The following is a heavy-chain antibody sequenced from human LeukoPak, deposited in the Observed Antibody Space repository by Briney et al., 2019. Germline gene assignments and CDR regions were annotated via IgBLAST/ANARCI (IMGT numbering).Heavy chain of an antibody. J-gene: IGHJ4*02. CDR1: GFTFSSYA. Sequence: GGSLRLSCAASGFTFSSYAMSWVRQAPGKGLEWVSAISGSGGSTYYADSLKGRFTISRDNSKNTLYLQMNSLRAEDTAVYYCAKDLAYCGGDCYPSLDYWGQGTLVTVSS. D-gene: IGHD2-21*02. CDR2: ISGSGGST. V-gene: IGHV3-23*01. CDR3: AKDLAYCGGDCYPSLDY.